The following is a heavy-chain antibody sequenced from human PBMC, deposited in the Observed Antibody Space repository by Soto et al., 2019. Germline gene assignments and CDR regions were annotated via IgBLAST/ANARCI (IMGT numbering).Heavy chain of an antibody. D-gene: IGHD2-15*01. CDR1: GYTFTSYG. Sequence: ASVKVSCKASGYTFTSYGISWVRQAPGQGLEWMGWISAYNGNTNYAQKLQGRVTMTTDTSTSTAYMELRSLRSDDTAVYYCARVVVLIGGVVGFDPWGQGTLVTVSS. CDR3: ARVVVLIGGVVGFDP. J-gene: IGHJ5*02. V-gene: IGHV1-18*01. CDR2: ISAYNGNT.